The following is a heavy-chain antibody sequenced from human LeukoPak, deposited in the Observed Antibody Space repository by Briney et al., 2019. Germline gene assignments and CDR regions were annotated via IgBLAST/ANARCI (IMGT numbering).Heavy chain of an antibody. J-gene: IGHJ4*02. D-gene: IGHD3-22*01. CDR1: GGSFSGYY. CDR2: INHSGST. V-gene: IGHV4-34*01. CDR3: ARGCDDSSGYYQYYFDY. Sequence: SETLSLTCAVYGGSFSGYYWSWIRQPPGKGLEWIGEINHSGSTNYNPSLKSRVTISVDTSKNQFSLKLSSVTAADTAVYYCARGCDDSSGYYQYYFDYWGQETLVTVSS.